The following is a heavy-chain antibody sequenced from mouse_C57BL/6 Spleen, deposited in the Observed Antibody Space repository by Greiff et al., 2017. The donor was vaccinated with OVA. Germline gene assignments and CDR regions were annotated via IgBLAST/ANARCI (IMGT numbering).Heavy chain of an antibody. CDR3: ARTYGSSHWYFDV. Sequence: QVQLQQPGAELVRPGTSVNLSCKASGYTFTSYWMHWVKQRPGQGLEWIGVIDPSDSYTNYNQKFKGKATLTVDTSSSTAYMQLSSLTSEDSAVYYCARTYGSSHWYFDVWGTGTTVTVSS. D-gene: IGHD1-1*01. J-gene: IGHJ1*03. V-gene: IGHV1-59*01. CDR2: IDPSDSYT. CDR1: GYTFTSYW.